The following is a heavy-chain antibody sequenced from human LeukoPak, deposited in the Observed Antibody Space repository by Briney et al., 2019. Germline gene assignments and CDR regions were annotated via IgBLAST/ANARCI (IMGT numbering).Heavy chain of an antibody. CDR2: ISGSGGST. V-gene: IGHV3-23*01. CDR3: AKDGGQGADY. J-gene: IGHJ4*02. D-gene: IGHD3-16*01. Sequence: GGTLRLSCAASGFTFSSYGMSWVRQAPGKGLEWVSAISGSGGSTYYADSVKGRFTISRDNSKNTLYLQMNSLRAEDMAVYYCAKDGGQGADYWGQGTLVTVSS. CDR1: GFTFSSYG.